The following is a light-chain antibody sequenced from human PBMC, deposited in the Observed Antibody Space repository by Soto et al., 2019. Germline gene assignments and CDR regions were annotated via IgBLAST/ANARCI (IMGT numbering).Light chain of an antibody. J-gene: IGKJ2*02. V-gene: IGKV3-20*01. Sequence: EIVLTQSPGTLSLSPGERATLSCRASQSLSSSYLAWYQQKPGQAPRLLIYGASSRATGIPDKFSGSGSGTAFTLTISRLEPEDFAVYYCQHYESSPPSCTFGQGTKLEIK. CDR1: QSLSSSY. CDR3: QHYESSPPSCT. CDR2: GAS.